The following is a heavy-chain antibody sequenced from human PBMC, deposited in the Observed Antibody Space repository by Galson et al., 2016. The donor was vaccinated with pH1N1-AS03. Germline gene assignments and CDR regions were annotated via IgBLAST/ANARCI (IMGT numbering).Heavy chain of an antibody. D-gene: IGHD3-10*01. J-gene: IGHJ4*02. Sequence: SETLSLTCAVSGYSISSGHYWGWIRQPPGKGLEWIGSIDHSGTTYYNPSLKSRVTISVDTSNNQFSLKLNSVTAADTAVYYCARDGEVGLVWRGAGVWIDYWGQGTLVTVSS. CDR1: GYSISSGHY. CDR3: ARDGEVGLVWRGAGVWIDY. V-gene: IGHV4-38-2*02. CDR2: IDHSGTT.